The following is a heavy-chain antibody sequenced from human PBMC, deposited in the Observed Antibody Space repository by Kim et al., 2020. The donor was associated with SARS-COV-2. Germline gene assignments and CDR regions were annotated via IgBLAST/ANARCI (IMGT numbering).Heavy chain of an antibody. Sequence: GGSLRLSCTGSGITFKGYWMTWVRQAPGKGLEWVASIKPDGTEKYYVDFVTGRFNISRDDAKNSLYLQMEYLRGDDTALYYCARTNSGWGFDHWGQGTLATVSS. J-gene: IGHJ4*02. D-gene: IGHD3-22*01. CDR2: IKPDGTEK. CDR3: ARTNSGWGFDH. V-gene: IGHV3-7*03. CDR1: GITFKGYW.